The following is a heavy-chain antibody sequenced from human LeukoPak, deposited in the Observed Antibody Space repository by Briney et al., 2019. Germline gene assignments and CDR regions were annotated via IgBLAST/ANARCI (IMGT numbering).Heavy chain of an antibody. V-gene: IGHV4-59*01. CDR2: IYDSGST. CDR3: ARARFSTIYYFDY. Sequence: SETLSLTCTVCGGSINTYYGSWLRQPPGKGLEWIGYIYDSGSTNYNPSLKSRVTISVDTSKNQFSLKLNSVSAADTAVYYCARARFSTIYYFDYWGQGALVTVSS. CDR1: GGSINTYY. J-gene: IGHJ4*02. D-gene: IGHD3-3*02.